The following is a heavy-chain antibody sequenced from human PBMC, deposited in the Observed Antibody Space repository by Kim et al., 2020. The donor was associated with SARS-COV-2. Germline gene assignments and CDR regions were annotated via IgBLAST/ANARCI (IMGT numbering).Heavy chain of an antibody. CDR2: ISSSSSYI. Sequence: GGSLRLSCAASGFTFSSYSMNWVRQAPGKGLEWVSSISSSSSYIYYADSVKGRFTISRDNAKNSLYLQMNSLRAEDTAVYYCASQLGSSSSWPFFDYWGQGTLVTVSS. J-gene: IGHJ4*02. V-gene: IGHV3-21*01. CDR1: GFTFSSYS. D-gene: IGHD6-13*01. CDR3: ASQLGSSSSWPFFDY.